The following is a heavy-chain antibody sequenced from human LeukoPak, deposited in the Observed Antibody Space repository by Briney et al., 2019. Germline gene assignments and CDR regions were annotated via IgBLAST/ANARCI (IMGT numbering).Heavy chain of an antibody. V-gene: IGHV3-53*01. D-gene: IGHD6-19*01. CDR1: GFTVSSNY. J-gene: IGHJ3*02. CDR2: IYSGGST. CDR3: ASRIAVAGTLAFDI. Sequence: GGSLRLTCAASGFTVSSNYMSWVRQAPGKGLEWVSVIYSGGSTYYADSVKGRFTISRDNSKNTLYLQMNSLRAEDTAVYYCASRIAVAGTLAFDIWGQGTMVTVSS.